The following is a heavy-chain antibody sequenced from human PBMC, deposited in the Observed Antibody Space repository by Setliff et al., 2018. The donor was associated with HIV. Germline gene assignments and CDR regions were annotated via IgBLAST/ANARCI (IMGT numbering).Heavy chain of an antibody. CDR3: ARARGPPLPVLDL. V-gene: IGHV4-39*07. D-gene: IGHD3-10*01. Sequence: SETLSLTCTVSGGSISSSGPGYYWGWVRQPPGGGLEWIGSVYYSGRTYYNPSLRSRVTISVDTSKNQFSLKLSSVTAADTAVYYCARARGPPLPVLDLWGQGTLVTVSS. J-gene: IGHJ5*02. CDR2: VYYSGRT. CDR1: GGSISSSGPGYY.